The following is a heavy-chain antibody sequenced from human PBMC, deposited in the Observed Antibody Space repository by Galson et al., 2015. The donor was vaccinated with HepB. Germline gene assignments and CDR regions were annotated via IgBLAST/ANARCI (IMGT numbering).Heavy chain of an antibody. CDR1: GYSISSGYY. CDR2: IYHSGST. V-gene: IGHV4-38-2*01. D-gene: IGHD5-12*01. J-gene: IGHJ4*02. CDR3: ARGYSGYDQRALRY. Sequence: LSLTCAVSGYSISSGYYWGWIRQPPGKGLEWIGSIYHSGSTYYNPSLKSRVTISVDTSKNQFSLKLSSVTAADTAVYYCARGYSGYDQRALRYWGQGTLVTVSS.